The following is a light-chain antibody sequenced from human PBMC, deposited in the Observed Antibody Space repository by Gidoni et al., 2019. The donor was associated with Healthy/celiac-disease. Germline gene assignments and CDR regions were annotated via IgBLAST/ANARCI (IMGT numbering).Light chain of an antibody. Sequence: VLTQSPGTLSLSPGERATLSCRASRSVSSSYLAWYQQKPGQAPRLLIYGASSRATGIPERFSGSGSGTDVTLTISRLEPEDFAVYYCQKYGSSPFTFGPGTKVDIK. CDR2: GAS. V-gene: IGKV3-20*01. J-gene: IGKJ3*01. CDR3: QKYGSSPFT. CDR1: RSVSSSY.